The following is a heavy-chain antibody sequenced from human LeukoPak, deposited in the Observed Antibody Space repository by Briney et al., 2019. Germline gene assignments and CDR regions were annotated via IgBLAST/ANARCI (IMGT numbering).Heavy chain of an antibody. CDR1: GGSISSGDHY. J-gene: IGHJ5*02. D-gene: IGHD4-11*01. CDR2: IYDSGST. V-gene: IGHV4-30-4*01. Sequence: SETQSLTCIVSGGSISSGDHYWSWLRQPPGKGLEWIGYIYDSGSTYYNPSLKSRVTISVDTSKNHFSLNLSSVTAADTAMYYCARNTVTTEVWFDPWGQGTLVTVSS. CDR3: ARNTVTTEVWFDP.